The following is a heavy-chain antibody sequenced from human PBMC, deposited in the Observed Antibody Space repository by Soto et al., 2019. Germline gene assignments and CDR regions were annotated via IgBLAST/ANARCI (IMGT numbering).Heavy chain of an antibody. CDR3: AGGKAGLGYCSGGSCYPSPPDAFDI. CDR1: GFTFSSYS. D-gene: IGHD2-15*01. V-gene: IGHV3-48*01. CDR2: ISSSSSTI. Sequence: EVQLVESGGGLVQPGGSLRLSCAASGFTFSSYSMNWVRQAPGKGLEWVSYISSSSSTIYYADSVKGRFTISRDNAKNSLYLQMNSLRAEETAVYYCAGGKAGLGYCSGGSCYPSPPDAFDIWGQGTMVTVSS. J-gene: IGHJ3*02.